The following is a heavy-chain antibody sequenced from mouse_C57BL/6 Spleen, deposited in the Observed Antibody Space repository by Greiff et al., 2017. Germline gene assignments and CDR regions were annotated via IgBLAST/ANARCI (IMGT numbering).Heavy chain of an antibody. CDR1: GYTFTSYW. D-gene: IGHD2-5*01. V-gene: IGHV1-64*01. J-gene: IGHJ3*01. CDR3: ASYYSNYAGFAY. CDR2: IHPNSGST. Sequence: VQLQQPGAELVKPGASVKLSCKASGYTFTSYWMHWVKQRPGQGLEWIGMIHPNSGSTNYNEKFKSKATLTVDKSSSTAYMQLSSLTSEDSAVYYCASYYSNYAGFAYWGQGTLVTVSA.